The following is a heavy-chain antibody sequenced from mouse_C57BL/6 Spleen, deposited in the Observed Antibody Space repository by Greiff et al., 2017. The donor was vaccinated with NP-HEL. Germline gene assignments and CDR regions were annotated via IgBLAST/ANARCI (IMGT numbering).Heavy chain of an antibody. D-gene: IGHD1-1*01. CDR3: ARVDYGSPWFAY. Sequence: QVQLQQPGAELVKPGASVKLSCKASGYTFTSYWMHWVKQRPGQGLEWIGMIHPNSGSTNYNEKFKSKATLTVDKSSSTAYMQLSSLTSEDSAVYYCARVDYGSPWFAYWGQGTRVTVAA. CDR2: IHPNSGST. CDR1: GYTFTSYW. V-gene: IGHV1-64*01. J-gene: IGHJ3*01.